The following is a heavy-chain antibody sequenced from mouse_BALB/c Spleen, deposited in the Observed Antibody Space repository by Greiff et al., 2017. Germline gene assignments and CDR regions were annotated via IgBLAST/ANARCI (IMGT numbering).Heavy chain of an antibody. CDR1: GFTFSSFG. J-gene: IGHJ4*01. D-gene: IGHD2-3*01. V-gene: IGHV5-17*02. Sequence: EVKLMESGGGLVQPGGSRKLSCAASGFTFSSFGMHWVRQAPEKGLEWVAYISSGSSTIYYADTVKGRFTISRDNPKNTLFLQMTSLRSEDTAMYYCARIDGYYYAMDYWGQGTSVTVSS. CDR2: ISSGSSTI. CDR3: ARIDGYYYAMDY.